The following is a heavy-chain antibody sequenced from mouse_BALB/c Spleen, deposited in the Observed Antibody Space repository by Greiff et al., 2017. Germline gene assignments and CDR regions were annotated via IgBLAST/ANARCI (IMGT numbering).Heavy chain of an antibody. D-gene: IGHD2-10*01. CDR1: GFTFSSFG. Sequence: EVHLVESGGGLVQPGGSRKLSCAASGFTFSSFGMHWVRQAPEKGLEWVAYISSGSSTIYYADTVKGRFIISSNNPKNTLFLQITSLRSEDTAMYYCARPYYGNYYAMDYWGQGTSVTVSS. CDR3: ARPYYGNYYAMDY. CDR2: ISSGSSTI. J-gene: IGHJ4*01. V-gene: IGHV5-17*02.